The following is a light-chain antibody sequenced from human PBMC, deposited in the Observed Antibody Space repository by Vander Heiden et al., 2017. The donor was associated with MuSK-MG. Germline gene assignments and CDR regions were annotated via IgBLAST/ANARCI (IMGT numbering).Light chain of an antibody. J-gene: IGLJ2*01. CDR1: ASNIENNY. V-gene: IGLV1-51*01. CDR3: ATWDSSLSGVI. Sequence: QSVLTQPPSVSAAPGQKVTISCSGSASNIENNYVSWYQHFPGTAPKLLIYDDNERPSGIPDRFSGSKSGTSATLGITGLQTGDEADYYCATWDSSLSGVIFGGGTKLTVL. CDR2: DDN.